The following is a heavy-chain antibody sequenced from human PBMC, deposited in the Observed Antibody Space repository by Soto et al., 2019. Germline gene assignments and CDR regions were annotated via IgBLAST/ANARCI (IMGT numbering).Heavy chain of an antibody. Sequence: EVQLVESGGVVVQPGGSLRLSCAASGFPFDDYTMHWVRQAPGKGLEWVSLISWDGGSKYYADSVKGRFTISRDNSKNSLYLQMNSLSTEDTAVYYWARDVEMTLQRWGQGTLVTVSS. CDR2: ISWDGGSK. CDR1: GFPFDDYT. V-gene: IGHV3-43*01. CDR3: ARDVEMTLQR. D-gene: IGHD2-21*02. J-gene: IGHJ1*01.